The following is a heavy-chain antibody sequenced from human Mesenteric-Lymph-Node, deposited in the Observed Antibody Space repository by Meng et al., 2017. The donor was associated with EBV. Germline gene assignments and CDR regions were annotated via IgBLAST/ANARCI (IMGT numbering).Heavy chain of an antibody. CDR2: IYWDDDK. D-gene: IGHD6-19*01. J-gene: IGHJ3*02. V-gene: IGHV2-5*02. CDR1: GLSLSTSGVG. CDR3: AYRKYITGYYDAFDI. Sequence: QITLKESGPTLVKPTQTLTLTCTFSGLSLSTSGVGVDWIRQSPGKALEWLALIYWDDDKRYSPSLKSRLTITKDTSKNQVVLTMTNMDPVDTATYYCAYRKYITGYYDAFDIWGQGTMGTVSS.